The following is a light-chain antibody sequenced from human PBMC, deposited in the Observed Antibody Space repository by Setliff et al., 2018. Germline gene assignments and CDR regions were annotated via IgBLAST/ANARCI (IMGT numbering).Light chain of an antibody. CDR3: NAYASDTTYV. J-gene: IGLJ1*01. V-gene: IGLV2-8*01. Sequence: QSALTQPPSASGSPGQSVTISCTGTRSDVGGYNYVSWYQQHPGKAPKLVIYDVSKRPSGVPDRFSGAKSGNTASLTVSGLQAEDEAEYYCNAYASDTTYVFGSGTKVTVL. CDR1: RSDVGGYNY. CDR2: DVS.